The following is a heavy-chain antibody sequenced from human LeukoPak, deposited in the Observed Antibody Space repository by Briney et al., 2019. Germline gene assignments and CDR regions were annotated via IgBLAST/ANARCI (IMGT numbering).Heavy chain of an antibody. J-gene: IGHJ5*02. Sequence: GASVKLSCKATGYTFTAYYMHWVRQAPGQGLERMGLINPSGSDTVYAQKFQGRVTMTRDMSTSTDYMELSSLRFDDTAVYYCARDNSVGDTAWWFDPWGQGTLVTVSS. CDR1: GYTFTAYY. V-gene: IGHV1-46*01. D-gene: IGHD1-26*01. CDR2: INPSGSDT. CDR3: ARDNSVGDTAWWFDP.